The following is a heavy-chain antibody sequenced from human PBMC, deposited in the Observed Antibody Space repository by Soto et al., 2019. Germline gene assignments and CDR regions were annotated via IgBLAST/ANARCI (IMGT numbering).Heavy chain of an antibody. CDR2: ISTSSYT. Sequence: GGSLRLSCAASGFTFSRYSMNWVRQAPGKGLEWVSSISTSSYTYYADSVKGRFTISRDNAKNSLYLQMNSLRAEDTAVYYCASSDYGDYVSFDYWGQGT. J-gene: IGHJ4*02. V-gene: IGHV3-21*01. D-gene: IGHD4-17*01. CDR3: ASSDYGDYVSFDY. CDR1: GFTFSRYS.